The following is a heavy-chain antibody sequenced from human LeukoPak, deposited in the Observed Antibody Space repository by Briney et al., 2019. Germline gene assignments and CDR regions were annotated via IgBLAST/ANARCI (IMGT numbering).Heavy chain of an antibody. CDR3: GTTTRVFVLGTYYYYYGMDV. D-gene: IGHD1-1*01. Sequence: PSETLSLTCAVYGGSFSGYYWSWIRQPPGKGLEWIGEINHSGSTNYNPSLKSRVTISVDTSKNQFSLKLSSVTAADTAVYYCGTTTRVFVLGTYYYYYGMDVWGQGTTVTVSS. CDR1: GGSFSGYY. V-gene: IGHV4-34*01. J-gene: IGHJ6*02. CDR2: INHSGST.